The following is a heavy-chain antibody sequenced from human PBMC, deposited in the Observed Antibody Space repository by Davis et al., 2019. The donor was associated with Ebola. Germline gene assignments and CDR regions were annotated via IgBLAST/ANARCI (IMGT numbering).Heavy chain of an antibody. CDR1: GFTFSSYSMN. J-gene: IGHJ3*01. V-gene: IGHV4-59*05. CDR2: IFYTGST. CDR3: ARASRALPFGGVIVRGAFEF. Sequence: GSLRLSCAASGFTFSSYSMNWVRQPPGKGLEWIGSIFYTGSTFYNPSLKSRVSISVDTSKNQFSLKLSSVTAADTAVYYCARASRALPFGGVIVRGAFEFWGQGTMVTVS. D-gene: IGHD3-16*02.